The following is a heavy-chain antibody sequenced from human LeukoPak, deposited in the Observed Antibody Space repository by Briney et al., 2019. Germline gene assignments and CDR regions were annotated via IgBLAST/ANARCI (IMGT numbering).Heavy chain of an antibody. Sequence: GGSLRLSCAASGFTFSSYWMSWVRQAPGKGLEWVANIKQDGSEKYYVDSVKGRFTISRDDAKNSLYLQMNSLRAEDTAVYYCARFAIGGLRLPKSVDYWGQGTLVTVSS. J-gene: IGHJ4*02. D-gene: IGHD3-10*01. CDR3: ARFAIGGLRLPKSVDY. V-gene: IGHV3-7*01. CDR2: IKQDGSEK. CDR1: GFTFSSYW.